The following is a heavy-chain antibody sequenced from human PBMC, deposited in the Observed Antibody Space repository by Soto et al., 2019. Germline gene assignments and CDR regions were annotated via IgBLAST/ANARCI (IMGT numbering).Heavy chain of an antibody. CDR3: ARDVVGVVVVPAAMKLTDGD. V-gene: IGHV1-69*04. D-gene: IGHD2-2*01. CDR2: IIPILGIA. CDR1: GGTFSSYT. Sequence: SVKVSCKASGGTFSSYTISWVRQAPGQGLEWMGRIIPILGIANYAQKFQGRVTITADKSTSTAYMELSSLRSEDTAVYYCARDVVGVVVVPAAMKLTDGDWGQGTLVTVSS. J-gene: IGHJ4*02.